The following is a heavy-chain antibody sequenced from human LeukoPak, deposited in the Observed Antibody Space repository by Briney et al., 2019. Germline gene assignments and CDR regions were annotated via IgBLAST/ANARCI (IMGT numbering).Heavy chain of an antibody. J-gene: IGHJ4*02. CDR2: IYSSGST. V-gene: IGHV4-61*02. Sequence: SETLSLTCTVSGGSISSSSYYWSWIRQPAGKGLEGIGRIYSSGSTNYNPSLKSRVSMSVDTSKNQFSLKLTSVTAADTALYYCARGGKATVVTMWGQGILVTVSS. CDR1: GGSISSSSYY. D-gene: IGHD4-23*01. CDR3: ARGGKATVVTM.